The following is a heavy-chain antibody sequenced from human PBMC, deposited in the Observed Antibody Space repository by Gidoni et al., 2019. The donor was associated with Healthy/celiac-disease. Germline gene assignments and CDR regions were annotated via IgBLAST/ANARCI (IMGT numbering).Heavy chain of an antibody. Sequence: QVQLVQSGAEVKKPGSSVQVSCKASGGTFSSYAISWVRQDPGQGLEWMGGIIPIFGTANYAQKFQGRVTITADESTSTAYMERSSLRSEDTAVYYCARECYYGSGCIVYWGQGTLVTVSS. CDR1: GGTFSSYA. CDR3: ARECYYGSGCIVY. J-gene: IGHJ4*02. D-gene: IGHD3-10*01. CDR2: IIPIFGTA. V-gene: IGHV1-69*01.